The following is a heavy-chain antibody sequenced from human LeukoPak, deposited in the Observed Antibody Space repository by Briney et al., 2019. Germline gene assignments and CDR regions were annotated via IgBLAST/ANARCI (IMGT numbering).Heavy chain of an antibody. CDR3: TELVGATRGIDN. D-gene: IGHD1-26*01. CDR1: GFTFSSYS. CDR2: ISSSSSYI. V-gene: IGHV3-21*03. Sequence: GGCLRLSCGASGFTFSSYSINWVRQAPGKGLEWISSISSSSSYIYYADSVKGRFTISRDNAKNSLYLQMNSLKTEDTAMYYCTELVGATRGIDNWGQGTLVTVSS. J-gene: IGHJ4*02.